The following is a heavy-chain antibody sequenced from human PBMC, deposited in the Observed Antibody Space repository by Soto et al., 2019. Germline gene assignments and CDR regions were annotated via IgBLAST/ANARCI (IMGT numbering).Heavy chain of an antibody. CDR3: ARDYGAYRGGDCFSDP. CDR2: ISAYNGST. D-gene: IGHD2-21*01. V-gene: IGHV1-18*01. CDR1: GYTFTSYG. Sequence: ASVKVSCKASGYTFTSYGISWVRQAPGQGLEWMGWISAYNGSTNYAQKLQGRVTMTTDTSTSTAYMELRSLRSDDTAVYYCARDYGAYRGGDCFSDPRGQGTLVTVSS. J-gene: IGHJ5*02.